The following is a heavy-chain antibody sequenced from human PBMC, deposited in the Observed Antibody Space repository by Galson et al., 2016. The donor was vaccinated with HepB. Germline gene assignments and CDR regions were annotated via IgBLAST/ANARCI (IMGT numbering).Heavy chain of an antibody. CDR3: GPVRGNY. Sequence: SLRLSCAASGFTLSSYSMNWVRQAPGKGLEWVSSISSSSEYIFYADSVKGRFTISGDNAKNSLYLQMYSLRAEDTAVYYCGPVRGNYWGQGTLVTVSS. V-gene: IGHV3-21*01. CDR2: ISSSSEYI. D-gene: IGHD3-10*01. CDR1: GFTLSSYS. J-gene: IGHJ4*02.